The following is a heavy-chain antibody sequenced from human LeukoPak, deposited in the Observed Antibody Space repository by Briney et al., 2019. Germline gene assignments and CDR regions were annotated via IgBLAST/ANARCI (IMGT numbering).Heavy chain of an antibody. Sequence: GGSLRLSCAASGFTFSSYAMSWVRQAPGKGLEWVAVINGIGGSRYYADSVKGRFTISRDNSKNTLYLQMNSLRAEDTAVYYCARAIVEATTADYWGEGTLVTVPS. V-gene: IGHV3-23*01. CDR2: INGIGGSR. D-gene: IGHD1-26*01. CDR1: GFTFSSYA. CDR3: ARAIVEATTADY. J-gene: IGHJ4*02.